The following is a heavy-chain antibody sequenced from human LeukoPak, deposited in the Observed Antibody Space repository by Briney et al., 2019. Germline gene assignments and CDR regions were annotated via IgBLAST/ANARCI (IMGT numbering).Heavy chain of an antibody. V-gene: IGHV4-31*03. Sequence: LQTLSLTCTVSGGSISSGGYYWSWIRQHPGKGLEWIGYIYYSGSTYYNPSLKSRVTISVDTSKNQFSLKLSSVTAADTAVYYCARDRSYYYDSSGYYSAFDIWGQGTMVTVSS. CDR2: IYYSGST. J-gene: IGHJ3*02. CDR3: ARDRSYYYDSSGYYSAFDI. CDR1: GGSISSGGYY. D-gene: IGHD3-22*01.